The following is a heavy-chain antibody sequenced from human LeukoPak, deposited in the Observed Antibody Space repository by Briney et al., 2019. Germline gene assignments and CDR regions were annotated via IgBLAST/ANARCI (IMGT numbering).Heavy chain of an antibody. CDR2: IYNSGIT. CDR3: ARSVPSLDYLFDS. D-gene: IGHD4-11*01. CDR1: GGSISGYY. Sequence: SETLTLTCTVSGGSISGYYWTWIRQLPGKGLEWIGYIYNSGITNYNPSLKSRVTVSVDTSKNQFSLRLTSVTAADTAVYYCARSVPSLDYLFDSWGHGTMVTVSS. J-gene: IGHJ4*03. V-gene: IGHV4-59*08.